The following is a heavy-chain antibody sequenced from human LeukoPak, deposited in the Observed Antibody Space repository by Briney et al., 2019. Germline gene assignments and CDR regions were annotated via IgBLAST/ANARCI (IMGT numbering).Heavy chain of an antibody. CDR2: ISSSGRTI. CDR3: ARDAHYDDYGDLLDY. Sequence: PGGSLRLSCAASGFTFSDFYMTWIRQAPGKGLERVSYISSSGRTIYYADPVKGRFTISRDNAKNSLYLQMNSLRAEDTAVYYCARDAHYDDYGDLLDYWGQGTLVTVSS. CDR1: GFTFSDFY. J-gene: IGHJ4*02. D-gene: IGHD4-17*01. V-gene: IGHV3-11*04.